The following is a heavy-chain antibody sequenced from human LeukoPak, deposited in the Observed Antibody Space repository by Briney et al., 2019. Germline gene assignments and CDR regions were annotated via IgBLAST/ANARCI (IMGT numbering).Heavy chain of an antibody. D-gene: IGHD5-18*01. Sequence: ASVKVSCKASGYTFTGYYMHWVRQAPGQGLEWMGWINPNSGGTNYAQKFQGRVTMTRDTSISTAYMELSRLRSDDTAVYYCATAPYTTSATAMVDYWGQGTLVTVSS. CDR1: GYTFTGYY. J-gene: IGHJ4*02. V-gene: IGHV1-2*02. CDR2: INPNSGGT. CDR3: ATAPYTTSATAMVDY.